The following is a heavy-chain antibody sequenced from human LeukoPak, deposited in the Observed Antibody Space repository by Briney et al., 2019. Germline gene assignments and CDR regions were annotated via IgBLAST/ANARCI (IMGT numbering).Heavy chain of an antibody. CDR1: GASISSDY. V-gene: IGHV4-59*01. CDR2: IHYTGTT. CDR3: ARTTEGYCRGRSCYSYYYYMDV. D-gene: IGHD2-15*01. J-gene: IGHJ6*03. Sequence: SETLSLTCTVSGASISSDYWNWIRQPPGKGLEWIGYIHYTGTTNYNPSLKSRVTISVDTSKTQFSLKLNSVTAADTAVYYCARTTEGYCRGRSCYSYYYYMDVWGKGTTVTVSS.